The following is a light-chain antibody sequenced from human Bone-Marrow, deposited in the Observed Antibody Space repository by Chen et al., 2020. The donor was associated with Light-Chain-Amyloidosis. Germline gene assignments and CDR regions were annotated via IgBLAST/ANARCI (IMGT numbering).Light chain of an antibody. CDR2: EDD. J-gene: IGLJ3*02. Sequence: NFMLTQPHSVAESPGKMVIISCSRSSGSIDTNSVQWYQHRPGSSPTNVIYEDDQRPSGVPDRFSGSIDRSSNSASLTISGLKTEDEADYYCQSYQGSSQGVFGGGTKLTVL. V-gene: IGLV6-57*01. CDR1: SGSIDTNS. CDR3: QSYQGSSQGV.